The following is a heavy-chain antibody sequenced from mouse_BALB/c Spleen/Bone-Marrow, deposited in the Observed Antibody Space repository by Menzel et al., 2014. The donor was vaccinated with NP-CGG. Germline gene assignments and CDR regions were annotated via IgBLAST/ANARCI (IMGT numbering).Heavy chain of an antibody. CDR3: TTGFAH. J-gene: IGHJ3*01. CDR2: IRLKSNNYAT. Sequence: DVKLVESGGGLVQPGRSMKLSCVASGFTFSNYWMNWVRQSPEKGLEWVAEIRLKSNNYATHYAEPVRGRFTISRDDSKSSVYLQMNNLRAEDTGIYYCTTGFAHWGQGTLVTVSA. CDR1: GFTFSNYW. V-gene: IGHV6-6*02.